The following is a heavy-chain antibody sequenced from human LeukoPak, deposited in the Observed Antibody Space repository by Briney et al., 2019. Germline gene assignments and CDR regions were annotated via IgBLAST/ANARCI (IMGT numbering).Heavy chain of an antibody. J-gene: IGHJ4*02. Sequence: SETLSLTCTVSGGSISSYYWSWNRQPAGKGLEWIGRIYTSGSTNYNPSLKSRVTMSLDTSKNQFSLKLSSVTAADTAVYYCAASGSFNFDYWGQGTLVTVSS. CDR1: GGSISSYY. V-gene: IGHV4-4*07. CDR3: AASGSFNFDY. D-gene: IGHD1-26*01. CDR2: IYTSGST.